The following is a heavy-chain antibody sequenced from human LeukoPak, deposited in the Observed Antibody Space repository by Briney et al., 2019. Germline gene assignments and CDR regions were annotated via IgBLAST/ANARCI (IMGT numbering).Heavy chain of an antibody. Sequence: PSETLSLTCTVSGGSISSSSYYWGCIRQPPGKGLEWIGSIYYSGSTYYNPSLKSRVTISVDTSKHQFSLKLSSVTAADTAVYYCARAPTNIVVVRFDIWGQGTMVTVSS. D-gene: IGHD2-21*01. CDR1: GGSISSSSYY. J-gene: IGHJ3*02. CDR2: IYYSGST. V-gene: IGHV4-39*07. CDR3: ARAPTNIVVVRFDI.